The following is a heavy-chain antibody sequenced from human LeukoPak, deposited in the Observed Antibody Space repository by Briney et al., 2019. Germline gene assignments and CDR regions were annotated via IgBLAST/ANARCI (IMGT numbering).Heavy chain of an antibody. CDR2: IIPIFGTA. Sequence: ASVKVSCKASGGTFSSYAISWVRQAPGQGLEWMGGIIPIFGTANYAQKFQGRVTITTDESTSTAYMELSSLRSEDTAVYYCARAHSSSSGLDYWGQGTLVTVSS. CDR3: ARAHSSSSGLDY. CDR1: GGTFSSYA. J-gene: IGHJ4*02. D-gene: IGHD6-6*01. V-gene: IGHV1-69*05.